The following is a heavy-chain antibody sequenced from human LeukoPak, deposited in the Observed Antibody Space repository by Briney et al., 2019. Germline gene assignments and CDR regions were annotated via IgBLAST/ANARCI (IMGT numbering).Heavy chain of an antibody. Sequence: GGSLRLSCAASGFTFSSYAIHWVRQAPGKGLEYVSATSSNGGSTYYANSVKGRFTISRDNSKNTLYLHMGSLRADDMAVYYCARAATNSDFWSGFFDYWGQGTLVTVSS. CDR1: GFTFSSYA. CDR3: ARAATNSDFWSGFFDY. D-gene: IGHD3-3*01. J-gene: IGHJ4*02. V-gene: IGHV3-64*01. CDR2: TSSNGGST.